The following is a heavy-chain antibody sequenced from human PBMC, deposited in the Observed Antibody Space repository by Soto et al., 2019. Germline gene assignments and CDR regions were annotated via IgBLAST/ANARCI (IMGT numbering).Heavy chain of an antibody. D-gene: IGHD3-22*01. Sequence: VPLQEAGPGMVKPSQTPSLTCTVLGGSLNSGFFLGWVRPPPGKGLECNGHVSSRGSTSHNPSPKSRLTLSWHTAQNRFSLKLTSVTAADTAVYYCASLFNYYDSRGYAEYHFDDWGQGTLVTVSS. J-gene: IGHJ4*02. V-gene: IGHV4-31*03. CDR3: ASLFNYYDSRGYAEYHFDD. CDR2: VSSRGST. CDR1: GGSLNSGFFL.